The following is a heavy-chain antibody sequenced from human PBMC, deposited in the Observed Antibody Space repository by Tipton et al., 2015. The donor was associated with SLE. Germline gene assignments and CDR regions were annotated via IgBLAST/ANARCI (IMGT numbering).Heavy chain of an antibody. CDR1: GGSFSSSSYY. D-gene: IGHD5-18*01. J-gene: IGHJ5*02. V-gene: IGHV4-61*01. CDR3: ARGRDVDTGGWFDP. Sequence: TLSLTCTVSGGSFSSSSYYWSWIRQPPGKGLEWIGYIYYSGSTNYNPSLKSRVTISVDTSKNQFSLKLSSVTAADTAVYYCARGRDVDTGGWFDPWGQGTLVTVSS. CDR2: IYYSGST.